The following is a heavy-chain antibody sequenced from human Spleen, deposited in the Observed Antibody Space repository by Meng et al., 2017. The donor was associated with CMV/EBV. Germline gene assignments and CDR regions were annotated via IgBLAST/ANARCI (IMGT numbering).Heavy chain of an antibody. V-gene: IGHV4-61*01. CDR3: ARLEFRSDAFDI. Sequence: SETLSLTCAVSGGSVRSGPYYWNWIRQPPGKGLEWIGYIYYNGDTKCNPSLKSRVTISVDTSKRQFSLKLRSVNAADTAMYYCARLEFRSDAFDIWGQGTMVTVSS. J-gene: IGHJ3*02. CDR1: GGSVRSGPYY. CDR2: IYYNGDT. D-gene: IGHD3-10*01.